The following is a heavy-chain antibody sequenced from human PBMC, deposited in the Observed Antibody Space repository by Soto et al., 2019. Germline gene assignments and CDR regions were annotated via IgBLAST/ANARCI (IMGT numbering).Heavy chain of an antibody. D-gene: IGHD2-2*01. V-gene: IGHV2-5*02. CDR1: GFSLSTDGMG. CDR2: IFWDDDK. Sequence: QMTLKESGPTLVKPTQTLTLTCTFSGFSLSTDGMGVGWIRQPPGKALEWLALIFWDDDKRYSPSLRNRLTITKDTSKNQVVLTMTNMDPVDTATYYCALSRVPRIFDYWGQGTLVTVSS. CDR3: ALSRVPRIFDY. J-gene: IGHJ4*02.